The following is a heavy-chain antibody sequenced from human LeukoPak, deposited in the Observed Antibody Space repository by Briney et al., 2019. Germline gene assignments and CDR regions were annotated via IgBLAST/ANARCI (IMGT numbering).Heavy chain of an antibody. CDR1: GFTSSSYA. D-gene: IGHD5-18*01. Sequence: GGSLRLSCAASGFTSSSYAMHWVRQAPGKGLEWVAVISYDGSNKYYADSVKGRFTISRDNSKNTLYLQMNSLRAEDTAVYYCARGDTAMVDYWGQGTLVTVSS. CDR2: ISYDGSNK. CDR3: ARGDTAMVDY. J-gene: IGHJ4*02. V-gene: IGHV3-30*04.